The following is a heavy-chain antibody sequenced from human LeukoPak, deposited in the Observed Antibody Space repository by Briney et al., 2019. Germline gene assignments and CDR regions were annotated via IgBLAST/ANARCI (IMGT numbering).Heavy chain of an antibody. CDR1: GYTFTGYY. J-gene: IGHJ4*02. CDR3: ARSRYGSGYCSSDY. CDR2: INPNSGGT. V-gene: IGHV1-2*02. D-gene: IGHD3-22*01. Sequence: ASVKVSCKASGYTFTGYYIHWVRQATGQGLEWMGWINPNSGGTNYAEEFQGRVTMIRDTSISTAYVELSRLRSDDTAVYYCARSRYGSGYCSSDYWGQGTLVTVSS.